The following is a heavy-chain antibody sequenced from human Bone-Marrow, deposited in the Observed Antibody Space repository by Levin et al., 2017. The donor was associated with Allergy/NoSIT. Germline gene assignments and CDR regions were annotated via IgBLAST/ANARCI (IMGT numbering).Heavy chain of an antibody. D-gene: IGHD4-17*01. CDR2: INSDGSRI. J-gene: IGHJ4*02. Sequence: GGSLRLSCAASGFAFSSNWIHWVRQVPGKGLVWVSRINSDGSRIFYADSVQGRFTISRDNAKRTLYLQMNSLRTEDTAVYYCARDHHYEDWGQGTLVTVSS. CDR3: ARDHHYED. CDR1: GFAFSSNW. V-gene: IGHV3-74*01.